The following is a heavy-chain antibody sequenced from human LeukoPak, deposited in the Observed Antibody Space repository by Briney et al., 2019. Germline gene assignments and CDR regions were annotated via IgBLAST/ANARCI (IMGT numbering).Heavy chain of an antibody. CDR3: ASVDYQYYFGY. CDR2: IYYSGST. CDR1: GGSISSYY. Sequence: PSETLSLTCTVSGGSISSYYWSWIRQPPGKGLEWIGYIYYSGSTRYNPSLKSRVTISVDTSKSQFSLKLSSVTAADTAVYYCASVDYQYYFGYWGQGTLVTVSS. J-gene: IGHJ4*02. V-gene: IGHV4-59*01. D-gene: IGHD4-11*01.